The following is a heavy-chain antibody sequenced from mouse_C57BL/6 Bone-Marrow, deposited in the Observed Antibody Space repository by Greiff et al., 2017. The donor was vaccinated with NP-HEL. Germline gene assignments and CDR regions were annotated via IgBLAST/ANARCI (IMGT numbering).Heavy chain of an antibody. J-gene: IGHJ1*03. CDR3: ARRGPLYYGSSHWYFDV. D-gene: IGHD1-1*01. CDR1: GYTFTGYW. Sequence: VKLQESGAELMKPGASVKLSCKATGYTFTGYWIEWVKQRPGHGLEWIGEILPGSGSTNYNEKFKGKATFTADTSSNTAYMQLSSLTTEDSAIYYCARRGPLYYGSSHWYFDVWGTGTTVTVSS. V-gene: IGHV1-9*01. CDR2: ILPGSGST.